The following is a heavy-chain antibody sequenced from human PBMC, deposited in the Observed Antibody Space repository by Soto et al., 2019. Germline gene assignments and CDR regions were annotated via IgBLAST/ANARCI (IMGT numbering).Heavy chain of an antibody. V-gene: IGHV4-31*03. J-gene: IGHJ6*02. CDR1: GGSISSGGYY. CDR2: IYYSGIT. CDR3: AKTPYYDILTGYYPYGMDV. D-gene: IGHD3-9*01. Sequence: SETLSLTCTVSGGSISSGGYYWSWIRQHPGKGLEWIGYIYYSGITYYNPSLKSRVTISVDTSKTQFSLKLSSVTAADTAVYYGAKTPYYDILTGYYPYGMDVWGQGTTVTVSS.